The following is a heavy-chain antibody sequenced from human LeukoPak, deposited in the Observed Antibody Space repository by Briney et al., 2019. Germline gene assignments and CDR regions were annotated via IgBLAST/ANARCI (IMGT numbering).Heavy chain of an antibody. CDR3: AFGGVIVPTYYYYMDV. D-gene: IGHD3-16*02. CDR1: GYTLTELS. J-gene: IGHJ6*03. V-gene: IGHV1-24*01. Sequence: ASVKVSCKVSGYTLTELSMHWVRQAPGKGLEWMGGFDPEDGETIYAQKFQGRVTMTEDTSTGTAYMEPSSLRSEDTAVYYCAFGGVIVPTYYYYMDVWGKGTTVTVSS. CDR2: FDPEDGET.